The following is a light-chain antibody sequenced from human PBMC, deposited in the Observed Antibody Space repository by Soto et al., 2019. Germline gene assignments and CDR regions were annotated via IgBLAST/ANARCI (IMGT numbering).Light chain of an antibody. Sequence: QSALTQPRSVSGSPGQSVSISCAGTSSDFGGYKYVSWYQQHPGKAHKLMIFDVSERPSGVPDRFSGSKSGNTASLTISGLLAEDEADYFCCSSVCGWVFGGGTKLPVL. J-gene: IGLJ3*02. CDR3: CSSVCGWV. V-gene: IGLV2-11*01. CDR2: DVS. CDR1: SSDFGGYKY.